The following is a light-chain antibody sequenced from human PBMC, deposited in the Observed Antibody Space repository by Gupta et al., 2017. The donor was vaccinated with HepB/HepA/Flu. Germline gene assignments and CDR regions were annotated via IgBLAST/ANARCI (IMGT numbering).Light chain of an antibody. CDR2: NDN. Sequence: SVLTQPPSASGPPGQRVTISCSGSSSNIGNDNVYWYKQHPGTAPKLLIYNDNQRPSGVPDRFSGSKSGNSASLAISGLRAEDEADYYCVGWDDSRSAYVFGAGTKVTVL. CDR3: VGWDDSRSAYV. V-gene: IGLV1-47*02. CDR1: SSNIGNDN. J-gene: IGLJ1*01.